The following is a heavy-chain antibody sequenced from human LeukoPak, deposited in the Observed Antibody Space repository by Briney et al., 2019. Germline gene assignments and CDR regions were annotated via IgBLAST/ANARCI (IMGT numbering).Heavy chain of an antibody. CDR1: GFTVSSNY. CDR3: ARVTLGFDSRTYYPTTFDY. CDR2: IYTGGSS. J-gene: IGHJ4*02. Sequence: GGSLRLSCAASGFTVSSNYMSWVRQAPGKGLEWVSLIYTGGSSYYADSVKGRFTISRDTSINTLYLQMNSLRVEDAAVYYCARVTLGFDSRTYYPTTFDYWGQGTQVTVSS. D-gene: IGHD3-22*01. V-gene: IGHV3-53*01.